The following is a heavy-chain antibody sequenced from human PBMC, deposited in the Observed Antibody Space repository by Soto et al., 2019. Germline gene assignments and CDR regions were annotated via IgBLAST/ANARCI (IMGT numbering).Heavy chain of an antibody. CDR3: ARVRSYSYGQGYGMDV. CDR1: GFTFSTYS. CDR2: ISSSSGYI. J-gene: IGHJ6*02. Sequence: EVQLVESGGGLVKPGGSLRLSCAASGFTFSTYSMNWVRQAPGKGLEWVSSISSSSGYIYYAASVKGRFTISRDDAKNSLSLQMNSLRAEDTAVYYCARVRSYSYGQGYGMDVWGQGTTVTVSS. D-gene: IGHD5-18*01. V-gene: IGHV3-21*01.